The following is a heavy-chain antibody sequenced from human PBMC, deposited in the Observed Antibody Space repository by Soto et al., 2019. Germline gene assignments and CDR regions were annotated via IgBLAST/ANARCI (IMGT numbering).Heavy chain of an antibody. Sequence: EVQLVESGGGLVKPGGSLRLSCAASGFTFSRYSMNWVRQAPGKGLEWVSSISSSSSYIYYADSVKGRFTISRDNAKNSLYLQMNSLSAEDTAVYYCARDFPGAFTMVRGPPVNWGQGTLVTVSS. CDR1: GFTFSRYS. J-gene: IGHJ4*02. D-gene: IGHD3-10*01. CDR3: ARDFPGAFTMVRGPPVN. V-gene: IGHV3-21*01. CDR2: ISSSSSYI.